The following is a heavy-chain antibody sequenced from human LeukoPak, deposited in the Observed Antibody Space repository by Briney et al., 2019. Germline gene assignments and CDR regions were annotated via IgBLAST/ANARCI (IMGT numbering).Heavy chain of an antibody. CDR1: GGSIASAGYY. D-gene: IGHD4-17*01. CDR2: INYSGST. V-gene: IGHV4-31*03. J-gene: IGHJ4*02. CDR3: ARESGGDYPVKVDY. Sequence: SQTLSLTCTVSGGSIASAGYYWSWIRQHPGKGLEWIGYINYSGSTYYNPSLKSRVTISGDTSKNQFSLKLSSVTAADTAVYYCARESGGDYPVKVDYWGQGTLVTVSS.